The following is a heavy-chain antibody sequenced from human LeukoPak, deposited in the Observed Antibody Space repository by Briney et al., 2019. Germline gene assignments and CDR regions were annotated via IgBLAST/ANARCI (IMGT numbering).Heavy chain of an antibody. Sequence: GGSLRLSCAASGFTFSSYWMNWVRQAPGKGLEWVANIKRDGNEKNYVDSVKGRFSISRDNAKNSLYLQMDSLRAEDTAVYYCARDWEGCSSTSCPVAFDIWGQGTVVTVSS. CDR1: GFTFSSYW. J-gene: IGHJ3*02. CDR3: ARDWEGCSSTSCPVAFDI. CDR2: IKRDGNEK. D-gene: IGHD2-2*01. V-gene: IGHV3-7*01.